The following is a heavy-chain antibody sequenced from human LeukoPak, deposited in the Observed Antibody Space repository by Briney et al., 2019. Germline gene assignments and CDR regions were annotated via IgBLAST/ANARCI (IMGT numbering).Heavy chain of an antibody. Sequence: SETLSLTCTVSGGSISSGGYYWSWIRQPPGKGLEWIGYIYHSGSTYYNPSLKSRVTISVDRSKNQFSLKLSSVTAADTAVYYCARGVVVPAAIRLFDYWGQGTLVTVSS. V-gene: IGHV4-30-2*01. CDR2: IYHSGST. CDR3: ARGVVVPAAIRLFDY. J-gene: IGHJ4*02. CDR1: GGSISSGGYY. D-gene: IGHD2-2*02.